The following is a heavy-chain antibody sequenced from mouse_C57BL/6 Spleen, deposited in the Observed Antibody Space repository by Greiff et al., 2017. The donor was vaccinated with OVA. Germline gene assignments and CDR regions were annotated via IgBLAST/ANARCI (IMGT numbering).Heavy chain of an antibody. V-gene: IGHV1-26*01. D-gene: IGHD3-2*02. CDR2: INPNNGGT. J-gene: IGHJ3*01. CDR3: AREGQLRLRTFAY. Sequence: EVQLQQSGPELVKPGASVKISCKASGYTFTDYYMNWVKQSHGKSLEWIGDINPNNGGTSYNQKFKGKATLTVDKSSSTAYMELRSLTSEDSAVYYCAREGQLRLRTFAYWGQGTLVTVSA. CDR1: GYTFTDYY.